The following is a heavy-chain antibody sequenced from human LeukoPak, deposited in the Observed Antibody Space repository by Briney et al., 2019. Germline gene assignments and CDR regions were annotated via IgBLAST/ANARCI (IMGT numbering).Heavy chain of an antibody. D-gene: IGHD1-7*01. CDR2: VRYDESNK. J-gene: IGHJ4*02. Sequence: PGGSLRLSCAASGFIFSSYGMHWVRQAPGKGLEWVAFVRYDESNKYYADSVKGRFTISRDNSKNTLYLQMNSLRAEDTAVYYCAKVLVGTTCFEYWGQGTLVTVSS. V-gene: IGHV3-30*02. CDR1: GFIFSSYG. CDR3: AKVLVGTTCFEY.